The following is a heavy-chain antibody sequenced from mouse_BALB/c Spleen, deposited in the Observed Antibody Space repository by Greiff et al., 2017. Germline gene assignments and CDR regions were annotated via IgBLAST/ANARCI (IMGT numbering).Heavy chain of an antibody. J-gene: IGHJ4*01. V-gene: IGHV1-77*01. CDR2: IYPGSGNT. CDR1: GHTFTDYY. Sequence: VQLQQSGAELARPGASVKLSCKASGHTFTDYYINWVKQRTGQGLEWIGEIYPGSGNTYYNEKFKGKATLTADKSSSTAYMQLSSLTSEDSAVYFCARSAAYYAMDYWGQGTSVTVSS. CDR3: ARSAAYYAMDY.